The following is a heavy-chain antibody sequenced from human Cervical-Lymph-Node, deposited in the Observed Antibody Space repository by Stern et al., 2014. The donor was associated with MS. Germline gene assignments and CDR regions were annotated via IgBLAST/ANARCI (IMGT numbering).Heavy chain of an antibody. Sequence: AQLVESGAEVKKPGASMKVSCKASGYTFTDYFIHWVRQAPGQGLEWMGRFNPDSGGTSYAQKFQGRVTMTRDTSITAAYMELSSLIYDDTAMYYCARGGGTYGSWFDPCGQGTLVTVSS. V-gene: IGHV1-2*06. D-gene: IGHD1-26*01. CDR2: FNPDSGGT. CDR1: GYTFTDYF. J-gene: IGHJ5*02. CDR3: ARGGGTYGSWFDP.